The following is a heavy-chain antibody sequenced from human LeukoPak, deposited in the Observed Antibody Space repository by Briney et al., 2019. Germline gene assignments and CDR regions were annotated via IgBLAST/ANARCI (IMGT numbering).Heavy chain of an antibody. Sequence: SETLSLTCTVSGGSIGSSSYYWGWIRQPPGKGLNWIGSIYYSGSTYYNPSLKSRVTISVDTSRDQFSLKLSSVTAADTAVYYCARTPTTVTTDWFDPWGQGTLVTVSS. CDR3: ARTPTTVTTDWFDP. J-gene: IGHJ5*02. D-gene: IGHD4-17*01. CDR1: GGSIGSSSYY. CDR2: IYYSGST. V-gene: IGHV4-39*07.